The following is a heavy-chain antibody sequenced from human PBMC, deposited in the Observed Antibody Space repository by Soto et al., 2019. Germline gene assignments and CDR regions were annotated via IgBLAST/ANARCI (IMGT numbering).Heavy chain of an antibody. D-gene: IGHD5-12*01. CDR1: GGSFSGYY. CDR2: INHSGST. V-gene: IGHV4-34*01. Sequence: SETLSLTCAVYGGSFSGYYWSWIRQPPGKGLEWIGEINHSGSTNYNPSLKSRVTISVDTSKNQFSLKLSSVTAADTAVYYCARGWIDYYYMDVWGKGTTVTGS. J-gene: IGHJ6*03. CDR3: ARGWIDYYYMDV.